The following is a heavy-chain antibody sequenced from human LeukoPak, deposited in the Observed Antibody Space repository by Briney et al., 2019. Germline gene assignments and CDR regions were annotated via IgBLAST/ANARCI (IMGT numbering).Heavy chain of an antibody. Sequence: GGSLRLSCAASGFTFSSYWMTWVRQAPGKGLECVANIKQDGSEKYYVDSVKGRFTISRDNAKNSLYLQMNSLRAEDTAVYYCARGPTGDYVWGSYCTMKAADYWGQGTLVTVSS. CDR3: ARGPTGDYVWGSYCTMKAADY. D-gene: IGHD3-16*01. V-gene: IGHV3-7*01. CDR1: GFTFSSYW. J-gene: IGHJ4*02. CDR2: IKQDGSEK.